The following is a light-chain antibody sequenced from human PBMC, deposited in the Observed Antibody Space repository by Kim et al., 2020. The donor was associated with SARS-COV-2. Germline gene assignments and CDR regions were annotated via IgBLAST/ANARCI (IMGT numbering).Light chain of an antibody. Sequence: LSPGERDTLSCRASQSVTSSYIAWYQQKPGQAPRLLFYGASTRVSGIPDRFSGSGSGTLFTLTISRLEPEDFAMYYCQQYGSSPLTFGGGTKLEI. CDR2: GAS. J-gene: IGKJ4*01. CDR1: QSVTSSY. CDR3: QQYGSSPLT. V-gene: IGKV3-20*01.